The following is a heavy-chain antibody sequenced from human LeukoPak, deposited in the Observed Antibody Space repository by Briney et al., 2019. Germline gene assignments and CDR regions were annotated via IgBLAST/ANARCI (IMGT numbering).Heavy chain of an antibody. CDR1: GYSISSGYY. CDR2: IYHSGST. Sequence: SETLSLTCTVSGYSISSGYYWGWIRPPPGKGLEWIGSIYHSGSTYYNPSLKSRVTISVDTSKNQFSLKLSSVTAADTAVYYCARVRTTVTTYSYYYMDVWGKGTTVTVSS. CDR3: ARVRTTVTTYSYYYMDV. J-gene: IGHJ6*03. D-gene: IGHD4-17*01. V-gene: IGHV4-38-2*02.